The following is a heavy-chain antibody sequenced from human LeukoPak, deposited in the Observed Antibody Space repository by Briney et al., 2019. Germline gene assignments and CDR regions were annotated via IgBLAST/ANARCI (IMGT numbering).Heavy chain of an antibody. J-gene: IGHJ4*02. Sequence: GASVKVSCKASGGTFSSYAIXXXXXXPGQXXXXXXXIIPIFGTANYAQKFQGRVTITADESTSTAYMELSSLRSEDTAVYYCARVSHSSGRSVDYWGQGTLVTVSS. D-gene: IGHD6-19*01. CDR1: GGTFSSYA. CDR2: IIPIFGTA. CDR3: ARVSHSSGRSVDY. V-gene: IGHV1-69*01.